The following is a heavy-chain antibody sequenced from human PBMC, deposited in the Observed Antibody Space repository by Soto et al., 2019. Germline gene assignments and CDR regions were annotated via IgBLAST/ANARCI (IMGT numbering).Heavy chain of an antibody. J-gene: IGHJ6*02. CDR1: GFSFRDYD. CDR3: ARAYLGGLPRRGDYYYALDV. D-gene: IGHD3-10*01. V-gene: IGHV3-13*05. CDR2: LGAADDP. Sequence: EVQLVESGGGSVQPGGSLRLSCAASGFSFRDYDMHWVRQRTGKGLEWVSGLGAADDPYYVRSVKGRFSVSSDNAQSSLYLQMNNLSVGDTAVYYCARAYLGGLPRRGDYYYALDVWGRGTTVTVSS.